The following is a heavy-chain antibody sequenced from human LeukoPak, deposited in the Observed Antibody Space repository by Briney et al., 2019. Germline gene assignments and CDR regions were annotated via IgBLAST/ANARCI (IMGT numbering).Heavy chain of an antibody. CDR1: GFTISSYS. Sequence: GGSLRLSCAASGFTISSYSIHWVRQAPGKGLEWVAVISYDGSNKYCADSVKGRFTISRDNSKNTLYLQMNSLRAEDTAVYYCAKAQGASDYYYYGMDVWGKGTTVTVSS. D-gene: IGHD2-2*01. V-gene: IGHV3-30*18. CDR2: ISYDGSNK. J-gene: IGHJ6*04. CDR3: AKAQGASDYYYYGMDV.